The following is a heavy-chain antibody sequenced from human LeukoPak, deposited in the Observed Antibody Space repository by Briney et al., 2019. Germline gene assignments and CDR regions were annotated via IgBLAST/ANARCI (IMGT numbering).Heavy chain of an antibody. D-gene: IGHD4-23*01. CDR1: GGSISTSY. CDR3: ARVPYGGSSA. Sequence: SETLSLTCTVSGGSISTSYWHWIRQPPGKGLESIGHIYYNGSTNYSPSLKSRVSISVDTSQNQFSLMMTSVTAADTAVYYCARVPYGGSSAWGQGTLVTVSS. V-gene: IGHV4-59*01. J-gene: IGHJ5*02. CDR2: IYYNGST.